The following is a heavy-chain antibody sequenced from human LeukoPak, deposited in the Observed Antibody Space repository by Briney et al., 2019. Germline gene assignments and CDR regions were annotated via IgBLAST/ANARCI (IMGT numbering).Heavy chain of an antibody. Sequence: GGSLRLSCEASGFTFSAYWMHWVRQAPGKGLEWISCLNPISGDIWYADSVKGRFTISRDNAKNSQYLQMNSLIDEDTAVYHCVRDHHYAFDSWGQGTLVTVSS. CDR3: VRDHHYAFDS. CDR1: GFTFSAYW. V-gene: IGHV3-48*02. J-gene: IGHJ4*02. CDR2: LNPISGDI. D-gene: IGHD3-16*01.